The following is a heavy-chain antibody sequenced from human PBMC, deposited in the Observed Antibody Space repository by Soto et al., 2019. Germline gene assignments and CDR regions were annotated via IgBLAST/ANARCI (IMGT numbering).Heavy chain of an antibody. CDR1: GFTFSSYA. J-gene: IGHJ3*02. CDR3: AKDLGQWLVHGGSGAFDI. D-gene: IGHD6-19*01. CDR2: ISGSGGST. Sequence: WGSLRLSCAASGFTFSSYAMSWVRQAPGKGLEWVSAISGSGGSTYYADSVKGRFTISRDNSKNTLYLQMNSLRAEDTAVYYCAKDLGQWLVHGGSGAFDIWGQGTMVTVSS. V-gene: IGHV3-23*01.